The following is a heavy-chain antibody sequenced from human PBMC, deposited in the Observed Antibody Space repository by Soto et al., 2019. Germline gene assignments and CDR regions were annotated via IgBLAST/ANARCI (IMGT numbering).Heavy chain of an antibody. CDR3: ARDRGEYTSSWFWYFSH. CDR2: LNIAGTI. J-gene: IGHJ2*01. D-gene: IGHD6-13*01. Sequence: SETLSLTCSVSGASTSSFNWNWVRQPAGKGPEWVGRLNIAGTINYNPSLKSRITMSMDTSKNQISLHLRSVTAADTAIYYCARDRGEYTSSWFWYFSHWGHGTLVTVSS. CDR1: GASTSSFN. V-gene: IGHV4-4*07.